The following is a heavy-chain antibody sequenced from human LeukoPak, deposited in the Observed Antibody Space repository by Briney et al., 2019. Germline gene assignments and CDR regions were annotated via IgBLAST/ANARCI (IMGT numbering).Heavy chain of an antibody. Sequence: ASVKVSCKASGYTFTSYYMHWVRQAPGQGLEWMGIINPSGGSTSYAQKFQGRVTMTRDTSTSTVYMELSSLRSEDTAVYYCARGSVVPIPKGDNWFDPWGQGTLVTVSS. J-gene: IGHJ5*02. CDR3: ARGSVVPIPKGDNWFDP. CDR1: GYTFTSYY. D-gene: IGHD2-2*01. V-gene: IGHV1-46*01. CDR2: INPSGGST.